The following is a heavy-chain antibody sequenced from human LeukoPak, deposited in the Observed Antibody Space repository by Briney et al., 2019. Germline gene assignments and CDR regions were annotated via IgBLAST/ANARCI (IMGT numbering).Heavy chain of an antibody. CDR1: GGSISSYY. Sequence: PSETLSLTCTVSGGSISSYYWSWIRQPPGKGLEWIGYVYYSGSTNYNPSLKSRVTISVDTSKNQFSLKLSSVTAADTAVYYCAREDPLRNWFDPWGQGTLVTVSS. CDR2: VYYSGST. V-gene: IGHV4-59*12. J-gene: IGHJ5*02. CDR3: AREDPLRNWFDP.